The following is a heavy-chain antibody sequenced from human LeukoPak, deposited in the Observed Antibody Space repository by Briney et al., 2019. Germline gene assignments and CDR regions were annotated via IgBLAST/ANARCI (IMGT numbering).Heavy chain of an antibody. CDR3: ARIRWGLIAPPPADAFDI. CDR2: IYPGDSDT. Sequence: GESLKISCKGSGYSFTSYWIGWVRQMPGKGLEWMGIIYPGDSDTRYSPSFQGQVTISADKSISTAYLQWSSLKASDTAMYYCARIRWGLIAPPPADAFDIWGQGTMVTVSS. D-gene: IGHD3-16*01. V-gene: IGHV5-51*01. CDR1: GYSFTSYW. J-gene: IGHJ3*02.